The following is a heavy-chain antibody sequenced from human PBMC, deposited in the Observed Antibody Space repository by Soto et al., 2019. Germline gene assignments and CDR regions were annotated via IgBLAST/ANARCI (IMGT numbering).Heavy chain of an antibody. J-gene: IGHJ5*02. CDR1: GYTFTSYD. CDR2: MNPNSGNT. D-gene: IGHD6-13*01. CDR3: ARERAAALSNWFDP. Sequence: QVQLVQSGAEVKKPGASVKVSCKASGYTFTSYDINWVRQATGQELEWMGWMNPNSGNTGYAQKFQGRVTMTRNTSISTAYMELSSLRSEDTAVYYCARERAAALSNWFDPWGQVTLVTVS. V-gene: IGHV1-8*01.